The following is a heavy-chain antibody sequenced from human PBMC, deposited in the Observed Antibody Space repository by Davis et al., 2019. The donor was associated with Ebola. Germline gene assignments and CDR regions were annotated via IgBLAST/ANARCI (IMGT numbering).Heavy chain of an antibody. CDR2: IIPILGIA. J-gene: IGHJ4*02. CDR3: ARDFSYSGY. D-gene: IGHD2-21*01. Sequence: SVKVSCKASGYTFTSYYMHWVRQAPGQGLEWMGRIIPILGIANYAQKFQGRVTITADKSTSTAYMELSSLRSEDTAVYYCARDFSYSGYWGQGTLVTVSS. V-gene: IGHV1-69*04. CDR1: GYTFTSYY.